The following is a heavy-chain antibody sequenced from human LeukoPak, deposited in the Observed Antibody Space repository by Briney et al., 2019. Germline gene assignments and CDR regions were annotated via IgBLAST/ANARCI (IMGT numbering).Heavy chain of an antibody. Sequence: GGSLRLSCAASGFTFSSYAMSWVRQAPGKGLEGVSAISGSGGSTYYADSVKGRFTISRDNSKNTLYLQMNSLRAEDTAVYYCAKGSGWYYYYGMDVWGQGTTVTVSS. CDR1: GFTFSSYA. D-gene: IGHD6-19*01. CDR3: AKGSGWYYYYGMDV. V-gene: IGHV3-23*01. CDR2: ISGSGGST. J-gene: IGHJ6*02.